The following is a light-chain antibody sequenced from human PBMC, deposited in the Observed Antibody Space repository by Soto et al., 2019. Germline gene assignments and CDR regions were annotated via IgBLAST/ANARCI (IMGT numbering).Light chain of an antibody. CDR3: SSYGGNNDLV. Sequence: QSVLTPPPSASGSPGQSVTISCTGTSSDIGGYNYVSWYQQYPGKVPKLMIYEVTKRPSGVPDRFSGSKSGNTASLTVSGLQAEDEADYYCSSYGGNNDLVFGGGTKVTVL. V-gene: IGLV2-8*01. CDR2: EVT. J-gene: IGLJ3*02. CDR1: SSDIGGYNY.